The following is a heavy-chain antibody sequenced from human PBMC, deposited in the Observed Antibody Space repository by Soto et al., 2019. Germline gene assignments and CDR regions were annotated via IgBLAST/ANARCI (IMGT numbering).Heavy chain of an antibody. Sequence: EVQLVESGGGVVQPGGSLRLSCVASGFSFSTWMHWVRQAPGKGLEWLSRINSDGCSISYADFVKGRFTVSRDNVKNTLYLQIDSLTVEDTAVYYCTRGASGYGNFDYWGQGVLLTVS. CDR2: INSDGCSI. D-gene: IGHD5-12*01. J-gene: IGHJ4*02. V-gene: IGHV3-74*01. CDR3: TRGASGYGNFDY. CDR1: GFSFSTW.